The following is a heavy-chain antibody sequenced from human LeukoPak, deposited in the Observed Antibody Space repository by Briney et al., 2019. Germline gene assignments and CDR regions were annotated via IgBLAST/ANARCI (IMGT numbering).Heavy chain of an antibody. CDR1: GFTFSRSG. J-gene: IGHJ4*02. CDR2: ISDDGRRK. Sequence: PGGSLRLSCAASGFTFSRSGMHWVRQAPGKGLEWAAFISDDGRRKYYADSVKGRFTISRDDSKNTAYLQMNSLRSEDTAMYYCGKDLTGGWSLDYWGQGTLVTVSS. CDR3: GKDLTGGWSLDY. D-gene: IGHD6-19*01. V-gene: IGHV3-30*18.